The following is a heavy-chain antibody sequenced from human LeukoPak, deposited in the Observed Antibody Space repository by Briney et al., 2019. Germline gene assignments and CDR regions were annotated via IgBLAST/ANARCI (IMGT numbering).Heavy chain of an antibody. D-gene: IGHD2-2*01. CDR2: ISSSSSYI. CDR1: GFTFSSYS. Sequence: GGSLRLSCAASGFTFSSYSMNWVRQAPGKGLEWVSSISSSSSYIYYADSVKGRFTISRDNAKNSLYLQINSLRAEDTAVYYCARDPADPNDAFDIWGQGTMVTVSS. J-gene: IGHJ3*02. CDR3: ARDPADPNDAFDI. V-gene: IGHV3-21*01.